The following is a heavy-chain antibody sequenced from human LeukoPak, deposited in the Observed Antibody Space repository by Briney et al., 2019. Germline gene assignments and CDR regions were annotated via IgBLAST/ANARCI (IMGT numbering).Heavy chain of an antibody. V-gene: IGHV4-39*07. CDR1: GGSISTNSYY. J-gene: IGHJ1*01. Sequence: SETLSLTCTVSGGSISTNSYYWGWIRQPPGKGLEWIGSIYYSGSTYYNPSLKSRVTISVDTSKNQFSLKLSSVTAADTAVYYCATNGWYCLDHWGQGALVTVSS. CDR3: ATNGWYCLDH. CDR2: IYYSGST. D-gene: IGHD6-19*01.